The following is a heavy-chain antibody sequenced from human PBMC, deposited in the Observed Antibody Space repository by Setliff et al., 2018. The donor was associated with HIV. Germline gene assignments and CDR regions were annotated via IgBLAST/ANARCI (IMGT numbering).Heavy chain of an antibody. CDR1: GYTFPTYG. Sequence: VASVKVSCKASGYTFPTYGLSWVRQAPGQGLEWMGWINTFNGNRNYVQKFQGRVTMTTDTSTGTAYMELSSLRSDDTAVYYCATDRTQTGINMVRGRIVDPARYPLDYWGQGTLVTVSS. D-gene: IGHD3-10*01. CDR2: INTFNGNR. CDR3: ATDRTQTGINMVRGRIVDPARYPLDY. J-gene: IGHJ4*02. V-gene: IGHV1-18*01.